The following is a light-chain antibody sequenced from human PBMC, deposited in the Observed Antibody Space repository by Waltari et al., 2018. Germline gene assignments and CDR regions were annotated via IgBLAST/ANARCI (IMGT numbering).Light chain of an antibody. CDR2: GAS. J-gene: IGKJ3*01. V-gene: IGKV1D-12*01. Sequence: DIQMTQSPSSVSASVGDRVTITCRASRSISNYLAWYQQKPGKAPKLLIYGASSLQSGVPSRFSGSGSWTDFTLTISNLQPEDFATYYCQQANSFPVTFGPGSKVDIK. CDR3: QQANSFPVT. CDR1: RSISNY.